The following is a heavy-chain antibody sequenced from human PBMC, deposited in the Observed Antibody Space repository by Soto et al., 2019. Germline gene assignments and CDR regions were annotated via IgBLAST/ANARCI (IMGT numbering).Heavy chain of an antibody. CDR2: ISGSGGST. D-gene: IGHD2-15*01. V-gene: IGHV3-23*01. CDR1: EFTFSNFA. Sequence: GGSLRLSCAASEFTFSNFALTCVRQAPGKWLEWVSGISGSGGSTYYADSVKGRFTISRDSSKNTVNLQMNSLRAEDTAVYYCASRGRYYGMDVWGQGTTNTVSS. J-gene: IGHJ6*02. CDR3: ASRGRYYGMDV.